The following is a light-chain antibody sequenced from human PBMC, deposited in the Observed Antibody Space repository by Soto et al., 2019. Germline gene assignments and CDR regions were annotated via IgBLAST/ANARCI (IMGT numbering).Light chain of an antibody. Sequence: SYVLTQPSSVSVAPGQTARITCGGNNIGFKSVYWYQQRPGQAPVLVVSEDTDRPAGFPERISASNSGNTATLTISGVEGGDEADYYCQVWDSGSVQLVFGGGTKPTIL. V-gene: IGLV3-21*02. CDR2: EDT. CDR1: NIGFKS. J-gene: IGLJ2*01. CDR3: QVWDSGSVQLV.